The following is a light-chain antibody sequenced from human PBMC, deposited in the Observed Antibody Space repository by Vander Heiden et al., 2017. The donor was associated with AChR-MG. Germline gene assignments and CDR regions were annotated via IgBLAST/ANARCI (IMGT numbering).Light chain of an antibody. CDR1: RSNIGSNT. Sequence: QSVLTQPPSASGTPGQRVTISCSGSRSNIGSNTVHWYQQHQGTAPKLLIYSNNQRPSGVPDRFSGSKSGTSASLAISGLQAEDEADYYCAAWDDSLNGLVFGGGTKLTVL. CDR3: AAWDDSLNGLV. V-gene: IGLV1-44*01. J-gene: IGLJ2*01. CDR2: SNN.